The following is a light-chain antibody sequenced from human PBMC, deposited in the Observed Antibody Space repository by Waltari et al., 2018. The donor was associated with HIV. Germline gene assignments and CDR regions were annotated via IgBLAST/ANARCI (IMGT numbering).Light chain of an antibody. Sequence: QSVLIQPPSASGTPGQRVTISCSGSSSNIGNDNVYCYQQRPGTAPKPRIYKNYQRPSGVPDRFAGSKSGTSAYLAISGLRSEDEADYYCVGWDASLSAYVFGTGTKVTIL. V-gene: IGLV1-47*01. CDR2: KNY. J-gene: IGLJ1*01. CDR3: VGWDASLSAYV. CDR1: SSNIGNDN.